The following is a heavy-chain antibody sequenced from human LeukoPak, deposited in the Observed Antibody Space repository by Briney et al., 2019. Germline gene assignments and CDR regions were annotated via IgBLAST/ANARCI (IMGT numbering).Heavy chain of an antibody. Sequence: SETLSLTCTASGGSISSYYWSWIRQPPGKGLEWIGYIYYSGTTNYNPSLKSRVTISVDTSKNQFSLKLSSVTAADTAVYYCARGVYIAAAQYAYWGQGTLVTVSS. CDR1: GGSISSYY. J-gene: IGHJ4*02. CDR3: ARGVYIAAAQYAY. D-gene: IGHD6-13*01. V-gene: IGHV4-59*01. CDR2: IYYSGTT.